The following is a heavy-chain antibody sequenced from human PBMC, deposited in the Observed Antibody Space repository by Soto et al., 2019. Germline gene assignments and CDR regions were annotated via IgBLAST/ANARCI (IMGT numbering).Heavy chain of an antibody. CDR3: ASGAPSRY. CDR1: GGSFSGYY. J-gene: IGHJ4*02. Sequence: SETLSLTCAVYGGSFSGYYWSWIRQPPGKGLEWIGEINNSGTTNYNPSLKSRVIISIESSKSQFSLRLNSVTVADSAVYYCASGAPSRYWGQGVLVTVSS. CDR2: INNSGTT. D-gene: IGHD4-17*01. V-gene: IGHV4-34*01.